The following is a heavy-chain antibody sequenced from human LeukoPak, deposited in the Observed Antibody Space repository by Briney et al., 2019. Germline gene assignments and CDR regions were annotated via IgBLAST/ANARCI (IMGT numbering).Heavy chain of an antibody. Sequence: PGGTLCLTCAASGFTFSSYAWSWVRQPPGKGLEWIWAICTSGGSKYYADSVKGRFTISRDNSKNTLYLQMNSLRAEDTAVYYCAKALCDGSGSYSPGAIGYWGQGTLVTVSS. CDR2: ICTSGGSK. V-gene: IGHV3-23*01. CDR3: AKALCDGSGSYSPGAIGY. D-gene: IGHD3-10*01. CDR1: GFTFSSYA. J-gene: IGHJ4*02.